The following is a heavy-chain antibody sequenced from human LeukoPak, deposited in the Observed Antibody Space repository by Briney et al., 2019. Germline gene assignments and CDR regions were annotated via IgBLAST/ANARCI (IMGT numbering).Heavy chain of an antibody. CDR3: AKAPMEDSWYIHFDY. D-gene: IGHD6-13*01. Sequence: GGSLRLSCAASGFTFSNYAMSWVRQAPGKGLEWVSAITNSGDNTYYADSVKGRFTISRDNSKNTLYLQINSLRAEDTAIYYCAKAPMEDSWYIHFDYWGQGTLVTVSS. CDR1: GFTFSNYA. J-gene: IGHJ4*02. V-gene: IGHV3-23*01. CDR2: ITNSGDNT.